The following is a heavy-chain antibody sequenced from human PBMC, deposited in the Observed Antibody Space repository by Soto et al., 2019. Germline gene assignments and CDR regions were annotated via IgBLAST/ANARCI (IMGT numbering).Heavy chain of an antibody. D-gene: IGHD6-19*01. V-gene: IGHV3-23*01. CDR1: GFTCISYA. J-gene: IGHJ3*02. CDR2: ISGSGGST. CDR3: AKDLYSSGRDAFDI. Sequence: VGSHRHSSTASGFTCISYAMSWVRQAPGKGLEWVSAISGSGGSTYYTDSVKGRFTISRDNSKNTLYLQMNSLRAEDTAVYYCAKDLYSSGRDAFDIWGQGTMVTVSS.